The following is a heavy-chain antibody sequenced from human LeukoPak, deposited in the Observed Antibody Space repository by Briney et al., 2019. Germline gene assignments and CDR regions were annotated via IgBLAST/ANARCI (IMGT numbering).Heavy chain of an antibody. CDR2: TNRDGRDT. CDR3: ARDYHGSIDY. D-gene: IGHD3-10*01. J-gene: IGHJ4*02. Sequence: PGGSLRLSCAASGFTFSSYWMHWVRQAPGKGLMWVSRTNRDGRDTIYADSVRGRFTISRDNAENTSYLRMSSLRADDTAVYYCARDYHGSIDYWGQGTLVAVSS. V-gene: IGHV3-74*01. CDR1: GFTFSSYW.